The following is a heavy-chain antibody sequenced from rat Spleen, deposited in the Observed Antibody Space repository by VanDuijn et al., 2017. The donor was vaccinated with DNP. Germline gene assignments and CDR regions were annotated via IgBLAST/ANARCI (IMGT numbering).Heavy chain of an antibody. D-gene: IGHD5-1*01. CDR3: VTRGTGSDNWFAD. CDR2: INKDSTIM. V-gene: IGHV4-2*01. CDR1: GLNFSDYW. J-gene: IGHJ3*01. Sequence: EVKLVESGGGLVQPGRSLKLSCAASGLNFSDYWMGWVRQAPGKGLKWIGEINKDSTIMNYSPSLQDRFTISRDNAQNSLFLQMIKLGSEDTAIYYCVTRGTGSDNWFADWGQGTSVTVSS.